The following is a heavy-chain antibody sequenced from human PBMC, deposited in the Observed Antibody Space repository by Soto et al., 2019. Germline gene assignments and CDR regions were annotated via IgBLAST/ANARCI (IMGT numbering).Heavy chain of an antibody. Sequence: SGPTLVNPTQTLTLTCTFSGFSLSTSGMCVGWIRQPPGKALEWLALIDWDDDKYYSTSLKTRLTISKDTSKNQVVLTMTNMDPVDTATYYCARIRSDLQGNSINGIYYYYGMDVWGQGTTVTVSS. V-gene: IGHV2-70*01. CDR1: GFSLSTSGMC. CDR2: IDWDDDK. CDR3: ARIRSDLQGNSINGIYYYYGMDV. D-gene: IGHD4-4*01. J-gene: IGHJ6*02.